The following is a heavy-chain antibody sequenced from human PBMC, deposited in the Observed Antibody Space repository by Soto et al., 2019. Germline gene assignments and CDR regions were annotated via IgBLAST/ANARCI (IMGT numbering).Heavy chain of an antibody. CDR3: ARGDSGYYDSSGYYSY. CDR1: GGSISSGGYY. D-gene: IGHD3-22*01. CDR2: INYSGST. Sequence: QVQLQESGPGLVKPSQTLSLTCTVSGGSISSGGYYWSWIRQHPGKGLEWIGYINYSGSTYYNPSLKSRVTISVDTSKNQCSLKLSSVTAADTAVYYCARGDSGYYDSSGYYSYWGQGTLVTVSS. J-gene: IGHJ4*02. V-gene: IGHV4-31*03.